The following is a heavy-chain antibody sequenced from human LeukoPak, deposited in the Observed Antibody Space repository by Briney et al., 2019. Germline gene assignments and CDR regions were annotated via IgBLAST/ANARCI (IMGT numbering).Heavy chain of an antibody. V-gene: IGHV1-46*01. D-gene: IGHD3-22*01. Sequence: GASVKVCCKASGYTFTSYYMHWVRQAPGQGLEWMGIITPSGGSTSYAQKFQGRVTMTRDMSTSTVYMELSSLRSEDTAVYYCARDRLSITMIVVGENWFAPWGQGTLVTVSS. CDR1: GYTFTSYY. CDR2: ITPSGGST. J-gene: IGHJ5*02. CDR3: ARDRLSITMIVVGENWFAP.